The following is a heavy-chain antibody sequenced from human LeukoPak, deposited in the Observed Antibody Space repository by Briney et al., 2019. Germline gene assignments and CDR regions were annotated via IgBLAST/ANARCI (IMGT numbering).Heavy chain of an antibody. CDR2: ISGSGTNT. J-gene: IGHJ4*02. D-gene: IGHD2-15*01. CDR3: AKDLSASPMYSVDF. CDR1: GFTFSNYA. V-gene: IGHV3-23*01. Sequence: GGSPRRSCAASGFTFSNYAMNWVRQAPGKGLXXXXXISGSGTNTYYADSVKGRFTISRDNSKTTLYLQMHSLRAEDTAVYYCAKDLSASPMYSVDFWGQGTLVTVSS.